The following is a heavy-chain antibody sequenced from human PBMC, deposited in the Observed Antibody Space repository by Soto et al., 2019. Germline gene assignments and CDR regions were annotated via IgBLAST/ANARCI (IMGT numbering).Heavy chain of an antibody. V-gene: IGHV1-69*13. CDR3: ANGAQTRFNWNDLGNWFDS. D-gene: IGHD1-1*01. J-gene: IGHJ5*01. Sequence: SVNVSCQECGCTFRSYAIAWVRQAPGQGREWMGVIIPNYGIPNYAQKFQGRVAITADETTKTDYIELSSLRSDEAAVYYCANGAQTRFNWNDLGNWFDSWGQGTLVTVSS. CDR2: IIPNYGIP. CDR1: GCTFRSYA.